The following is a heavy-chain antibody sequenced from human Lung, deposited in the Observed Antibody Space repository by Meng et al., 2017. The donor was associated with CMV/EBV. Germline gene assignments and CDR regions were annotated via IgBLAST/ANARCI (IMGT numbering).Heavy chain of an antibody. D-gene: IGHD6-13*01. Sequence: SVXVSXXASGGTFSSYAISWVRQAPGQGLEWMGGIIPIFGTANYAQKFQGRVTITTDESTSTAYMELSSLRSEDTAVYYCALFPIAAAGYYYYGMDVWGRGXTVIVSS. CDR2: IIPIFGTA. J-gene: IGHJ6*02. CDR3: ALFPIAAAGYYYYGMDV. CDR1: GGTFSSYA. V-gene: IGHV1-69*05.